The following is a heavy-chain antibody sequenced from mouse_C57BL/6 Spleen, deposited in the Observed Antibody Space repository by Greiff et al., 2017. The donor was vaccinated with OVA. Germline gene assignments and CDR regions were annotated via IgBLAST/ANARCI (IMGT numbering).Heavy chain of an antibody. CDR3: TRVAYYSNFDY. J-gene: IGHJ2*01. Sequence: QVQLQHSGAELVRPGASVTLSCKASGYTFTDYEMHWVKQTPVHGLEWIGAIDPETGGTAYNQKFKGKAILTADKSSSTAYMELRSLTSEDSAVYYCTRVAYYSNFDYWGQGTTLTVSS. V-gene: IGHV1-15*01. CDR2: IDPETGGT. CDR1: GYTFTDYE. D-gene: IGHD2-5*01.